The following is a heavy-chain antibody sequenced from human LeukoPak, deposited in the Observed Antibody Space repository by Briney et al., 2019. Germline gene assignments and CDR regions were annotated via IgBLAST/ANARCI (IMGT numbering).Heavy chain of an antibody. CDR1: GGSISSYY. Sequence: SETLSLTGTVSGGSISSYYWSWIRQPPGKGLEWIGYIYYSGSTNYNPSLKSRVTISVDTSKNQFSLKLSSVTAADTAVYYCARHEPTYYYDSSGYYYRSSAFDIWGQGTMVTVSS. D-gene: IGHD3-22*01. V-gene: IGHV4-59*08. CDR2: IYYSGST. CDR3: ARHEPTYYYDSSGYYYRSSAFDI. J-gene: IGHJ3*02.